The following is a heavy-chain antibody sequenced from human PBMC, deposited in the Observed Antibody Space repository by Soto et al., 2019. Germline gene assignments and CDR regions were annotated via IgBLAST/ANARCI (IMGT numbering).Heavy chain of an antibody. J-gene: IGHJ4*02. CDR1: GFTFSSYA. CDR3: ARDRGSYSSFDY. V-gene: IGHV3-30-3*01. Sequence: QVQLVESGGGVVQPGRSLRLSCAASGFTFSSYAMHWVRQAPGKGLEWVAVISYDGSNKYYADSVKGRFTISRDNSKNTLYLQMNSLRAEDTAVYYCARDRGSYSSFDYWGQGTLSPSPQ. D-gene: IGHD2-21*01. CDR2: ISYDGSNK.